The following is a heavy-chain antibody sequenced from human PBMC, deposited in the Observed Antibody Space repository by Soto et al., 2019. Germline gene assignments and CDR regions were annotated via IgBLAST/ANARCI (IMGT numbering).Heavy chain of an antibody. CDR3: AKDRTTDNTSVDY. Sequence: QVQLVESGGGVVQPGRSLRLSCAASGFTFSSYGMHWVRQAPGKGLEWVAVISYDGSNKYYADSVKGRFTISRDNSKNTLYLQMNSLRAEDTAVYYCAKDRTTDNTSVDYWGQGTLVTVSS. CDR1: GFTFSSYG. CDR2: ISYDGSNK. V-gene: IGHV3-30*18. D-gene: IGHD1-1*01. J-gene: IGHJ4*02.